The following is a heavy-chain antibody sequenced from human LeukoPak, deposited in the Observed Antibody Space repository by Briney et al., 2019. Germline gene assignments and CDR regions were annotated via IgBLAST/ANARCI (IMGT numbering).Heavy chain of an antibody. J-gene: IGHJ6*03. CDR2: INPSGGST. CDR1: GYTFTSYY. V-gene: IGHV1-46*01. CDR3: ARAYSGSYFYYYYYMDV. D-gene: IGHD1-26*01. Sequence: ASVKVSCKASGYTFTSYYMQWVRQAPGQGLEWMGIINPSGGSTSYAQKFQGRVTMTRDTSTSTVYMELSSLRSEDTAVYYCARAYSGSYFYYYYYMDVWGKGTTVTVSS.